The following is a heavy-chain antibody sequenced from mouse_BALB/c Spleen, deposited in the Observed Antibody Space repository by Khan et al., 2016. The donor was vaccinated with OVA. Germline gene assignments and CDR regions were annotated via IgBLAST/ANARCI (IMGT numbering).Heavy chain of an antibody. CDR3: ARIYGGDFDY. CDR2: ISYSGNT. D-gene: IGHD1-1*01. CDR1: GYSITSYYA. Sequence: VQLKESGPGLVKPSQSLSLTCTVTGYSITSYYAWNWIRQFPGNQLEWMGFISYSGNTNYNPSLKSRISITRDTSKNQFFLQLNSVTTDDTATYDCARIYGGDFDYWGQGTTLTVSS. V-gene: IGHV3-2*02. J-gene: IGHJ2*01.